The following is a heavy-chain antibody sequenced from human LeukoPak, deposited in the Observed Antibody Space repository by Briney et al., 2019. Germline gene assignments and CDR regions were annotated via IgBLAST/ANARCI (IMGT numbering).Heavy chain of an antibody. D-gene: IGHD3-10*02. V-gene: IGHV3-30*18. CDR1: GFPFSSYG. J-gene: IGHJ4*02. CDR2: ISYDGSNK. CDR3: AKSNVRGTWTTPFDY. Sequence: PGRSLRLSCAASGFPFSSYGMHWVRQAPGKGLEWVAVISYDGSNKYYADSVKGRFTISRDNSNNTLYLQMNSLRAEDTAVYYCAKSNVRGTWTTPFDYWGQGTLVTVSS.